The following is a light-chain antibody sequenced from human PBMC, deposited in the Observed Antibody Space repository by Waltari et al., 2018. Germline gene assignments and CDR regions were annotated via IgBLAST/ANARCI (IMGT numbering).Light chain of an antibody. CDR1: QSVSSSD. J-gene: IGKJ1*01. CDR3: HHYGSSPGT. CDR2: DAS. Sequence: EFVFTQSPGTLNLSTGANATSSSKASQSVSSSDLPWYQQKPGQAPSLLIYDASSRATGIPDRFSGSGSGTDFTLTISRLEAEDFAVYYCHHYGSSPGTFGQGTEVEIK. V-gene: IGKV3-20*01.